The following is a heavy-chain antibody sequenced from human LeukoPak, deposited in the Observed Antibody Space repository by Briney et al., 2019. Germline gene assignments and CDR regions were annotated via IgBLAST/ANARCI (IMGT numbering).Heavy chain of an antibody. J-gene: IGHJ4*02. V-gene: IGHV4-39*07. CDR1: GGSISSSSYY. CDR2: IYYSGST. CDR3: ARRQGTQYYYDSRRKYYFDY. D-gene: IGHD3-22*01. Sequence: SETLSLTCTVSGGSISSSSYYWGWIRQPPGKGLEWIGSIYYSGSTYYNPSLKSRVTISVDTSKNQFSLKLGSVTAADTAVYYCARRQGTQYYYDSRRKYYFDYWGQGTLVTVSS.